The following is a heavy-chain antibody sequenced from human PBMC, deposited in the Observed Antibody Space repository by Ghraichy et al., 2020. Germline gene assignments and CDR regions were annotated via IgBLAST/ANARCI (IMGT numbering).Heavy chain of an antibody. Sequence: GESLNISCAASGFTFSSYGMHWVRQAPGKGLEWVAVISYDGSNKYYADSVKGRFTISRDNSKNTLYLQMNSLRAEDTAVYYCAKDLGAVAGNWGQGTLVTVSS. CDR1: GFTFSSYG. J-gene: IGHJ4*02. D-gene: IGHD6-19*01. CDR2: ISYDGSNK. CDR3: AKDLGAVAGN. V-gene: IGHV3-30*18.